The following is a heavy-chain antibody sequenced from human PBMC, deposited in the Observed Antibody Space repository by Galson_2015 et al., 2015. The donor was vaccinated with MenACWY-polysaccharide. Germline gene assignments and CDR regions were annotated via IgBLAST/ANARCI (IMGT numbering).Heavy chain of an antibody. Sequence: SLRLSCAASGFTFSSYAMSWVRQAPGKGLEWVSGVSASGGSTVYTDSAKGRFTMSRDNSKRSLYLQMNSLRAEDTAVYYCAKDTGPGEYAYSWGTLEIGGRGTMVSASS. CDR3: AKDTGPGEYAYSWGTLEI. J-gene: IGHJ3*02. V-gene: IGHV3-23*01. D-gene: IGHD3-10*01. CDR1: GFTFSSYA. CDR2: VSASGGST.